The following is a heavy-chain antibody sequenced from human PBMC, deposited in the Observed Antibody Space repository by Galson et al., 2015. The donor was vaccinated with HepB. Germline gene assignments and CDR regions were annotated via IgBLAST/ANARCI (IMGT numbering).Heavy chain of an antibody. V-gene: IGHV3-23*01. Sequence: SLRLSCAASGFTFSNYAMNWVRQAPGQGLEWVSTIYAGGGTTHYADSVKGRFTISRDNSKNTLYLQMNSLRPEDTAKYYCAKDHIGGDGYTVFDSWGQGTLVTVSS. CDR1: GFTFSNYA. CDR3: AKDHIGGDGYTVFDS. D-gene: IGHD5-24*01. J-gene: IGHJ4*02. CDR2: IYAGGGTT.